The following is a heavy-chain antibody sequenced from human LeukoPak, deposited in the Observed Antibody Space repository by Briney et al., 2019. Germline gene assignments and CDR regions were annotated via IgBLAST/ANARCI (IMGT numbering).Heavy chain of an antibody. Sequence: GGSLRLSCAASGFTFSNYWMHWVRQAPGKGLVWVSYISSSSSTIYYADSVKGRFAISRDNAKNTLYLHVNSLRPEDTAVYYCASLGGSGSLNCFDPWGQGSLVTVSS. J-gene: IGHJ5*02. CDR3: ASLGGSGSLNCFDP. CDR2: ISSSSSTI. CDR1: GFTFSNYW. V-gene: IGHV3-48*01. D-gene: IGHD3-10*01.